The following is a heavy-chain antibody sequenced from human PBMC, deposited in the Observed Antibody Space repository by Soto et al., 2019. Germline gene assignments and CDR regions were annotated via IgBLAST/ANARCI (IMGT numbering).Heavy chain of an antibody. D-gene: IGHD3-10*01. V-gene: IGHV4-34*01. J-gene: IGHJ4*02. CDR3: ARGKFPSGHRNFDY. CDR1: GGSFSGYY. Sequence: QVQLQQWGAGLLKPSETLSLTCAVYGGSFSGYYWSWIRQPPGKGLEWIGEINHSGSTNYNPSLKSRVTISVDTSKNQFSLKLSSVTAADTAVYYCARGKFPSGHRNFDYWGQGTLVTVSS. CDR2: INHSGST.